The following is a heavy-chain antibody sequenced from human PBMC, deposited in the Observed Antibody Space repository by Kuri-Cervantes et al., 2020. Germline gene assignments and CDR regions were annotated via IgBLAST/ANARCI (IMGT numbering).Heavy chain of an antibody. Sequence: GGSLRLSCAASGFTFSSYAMSWVRQAPGKGLEWVSAISGSGGSTYYADSVKGRFTISRDNSKDTLYLQMNSLRAEDTAVYYCAKGDDILTGYYNDAFDIGGQGTMVTVS. D-gene: IGHD3-9*01. CDR1: GFTFSSYA. V-gene: IGHV3-23*01. CDR2: ISGSGGST. CDR3: AKGDDILTGYYNDAFDI. J-gene: IGHJ3*02.